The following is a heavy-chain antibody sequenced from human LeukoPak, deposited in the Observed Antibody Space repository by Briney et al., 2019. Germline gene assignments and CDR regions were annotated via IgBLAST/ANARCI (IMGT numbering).Heavy chain of an antibody. V-gene: IGHV4-39*01. CDR1: GGSISSSNYY. Sequence: SETLSLTCTVSGGSISSSNYYWGWIRQPPGKGLEWIGSIYYSGSTYYNPSLKSRVTISVDTSKNQFSLKLSSVTAADTAVYYCARQKGVVAATFDYWGQGTLVTVSS. J-gene: IGHJ4*02. D-gene: IGHD2-15*01. CDR2: IYYSGST. CDR3: ARQKGVVAATFDY.